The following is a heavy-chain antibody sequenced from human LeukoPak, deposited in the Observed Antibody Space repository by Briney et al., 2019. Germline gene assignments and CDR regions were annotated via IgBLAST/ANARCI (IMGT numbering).Heavy chain of an antibody. CDR1: GYTFTSYD. V-gene: IGHV1-8*01. Sequence: ASVKVSCKASGYTFTSYDINWVRQATGQGLEWMGWMNPNSGNTGYAQKFQGRVTMTRNTSISTAYMELSSLRSEDTAVYYCARGAVEAYCGGDCQTDAFDIWGQGTMVTVSS. J-gene: IGHJ3*02. CDR3: ARGAVEAYCGGDCQTDAFDI. CDR2: MNPNSGNT. D-gene: IGHD2-21*02.